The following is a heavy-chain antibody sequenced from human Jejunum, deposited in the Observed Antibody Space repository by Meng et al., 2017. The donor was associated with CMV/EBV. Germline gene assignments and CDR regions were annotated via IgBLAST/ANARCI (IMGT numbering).Heavy chain of an antibody. CDR3: AADVPEGVPQIDY. CDR2: IKSKAYGGAT. V-gene: IGHV3-15*01. CDR1: GFAFFNAW. J-gene: IGHJ4*02. D-gene: IGHD1-1*01. Sequence: EVQLVESGGDLIRPGGSLRLSCEGSGFAFFNAWMSWVRQAPGKGLEWIARIKSKAYGGATEYAAPVKGRFTISRDDSGDTMYLHMDSLKSEDTAVYYCAADVPEGVPQIDYWGQGTLVTVSS.